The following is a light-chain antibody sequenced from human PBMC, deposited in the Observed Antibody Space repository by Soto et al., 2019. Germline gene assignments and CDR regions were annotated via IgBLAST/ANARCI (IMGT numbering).Light chain of an antibody. CDR1: QGIIDY. Sequence: IQMTQSPSSLSASVGDTVTITCRASQGIIDYLAWYQQRPGKVPKLLIYAASTLQTRVPSHLSGSRAGTDFTLTISSLKPEDVATYYCQKYDTAPQIFGQGTRVEL. V-gene: IGKV1-27*01. CDR2: AAS. CDR3: QKYDTAPQI. J-gene: IGKJ1*01.